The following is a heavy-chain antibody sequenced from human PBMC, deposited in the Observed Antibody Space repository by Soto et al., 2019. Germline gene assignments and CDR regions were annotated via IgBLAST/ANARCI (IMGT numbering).Heavy chain of an antibody. V-gene: IGHV4-34*01. CDR3: ARRDYDFWSGYLPYFFDY. Sequence: SETLSLTCAVYGGSFSGYYWSWIRQPPGRGLELIGEINHSGSTNYNPSLKSRVTISVDTSKNQFSLKLSSVTAADTAVYYCARRDYDFWSGYLPYFFDYWGQGTLVTVSS. CDR2: INHSGST. D-gene: IGHD3-3*01. CDR1: GGSFSGYY. J-gene: IGHJ4*02.